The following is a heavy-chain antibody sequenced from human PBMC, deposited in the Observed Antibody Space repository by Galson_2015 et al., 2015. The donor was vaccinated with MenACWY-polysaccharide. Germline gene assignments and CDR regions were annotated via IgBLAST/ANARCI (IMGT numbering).Heavy chain of an antibody. Sequence: SLRLSCAASGFTFNTYAMSWVRQAPGKGLEWVSIISGSGGTTYYADSVKGRFTVSRDNSKNTLYLQMNSLGAEDTAVYYCARDRGIGHSLDYWGQGTLVTVSS. D-gene: IGHD2-21*01. J-gene: IGHJ4*02. CDR3: ARDRGIGHSLDY. V-gene: IGHV3-23*01. CDR2: ISGSGGTT. CDR1: GFTFNTYA.